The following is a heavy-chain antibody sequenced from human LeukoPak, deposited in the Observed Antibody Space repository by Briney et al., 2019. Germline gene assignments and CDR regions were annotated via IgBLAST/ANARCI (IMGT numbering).Heavy chain of an antibody. V-gene: IGHV3-48*03. CDR3: AQGGSPGALDY. J-gene: IGHJ4*02. D-gene: IGHD2-15*01. Sequence: GGSLRLSCAASGFTFSSYEMNWVRQAPGKGLEWVSYISSSGSTIYYADSVKGRFTISRDNAKNTLYLQVNSLRAEDTAVYYCAQGGSPGALDYWGRGTLVTVSS. CDR2: ISSSGSTI. CDR1: GFTFSSYE.